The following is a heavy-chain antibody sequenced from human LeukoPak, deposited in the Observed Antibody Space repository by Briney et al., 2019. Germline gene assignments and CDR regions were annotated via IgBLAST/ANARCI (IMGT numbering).Heavy chain of an antibody. CDR3: AKDPKSTIFGVVIRSTLFDY. V-gene: IGHV1-69*01. CDR1: GGTFSSYA. CDR2: IIPIFGTA. D-gene: IGHD3-3*01. J-gene: IGHJ4*02. Sequence: GSSVKVSCKASGGTFSSYAISWVRQAPGQGLEWMGGIIPIFGTANYAQKFQGRVTITADESTSTAYMELSRLRSEDTAVYYCAKDPKSTIFGVVIRSTLFDYWGQGTLVTVSS.